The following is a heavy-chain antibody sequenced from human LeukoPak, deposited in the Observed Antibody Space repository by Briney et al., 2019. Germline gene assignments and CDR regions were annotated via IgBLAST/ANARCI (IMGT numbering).Heavy chain of an antibody. V-gene: IGHV1-2*02. CDR2: INPNSGGT. CDR3: ARGEWLVLGDH. CDR1: GYNFNAYY. D-gene: IGHD3-3*01. J-gene: IGHJ4*02. Sequence: ASVKVSCKASGYNFNAYYMHWVRQASGQGLEWMGWINPNSGGTNYAQKFQGRVTLTRDTSINTVYMEVNRLTSDDTVVYYCARGEWLVLGDHWGQGTPVTASS.